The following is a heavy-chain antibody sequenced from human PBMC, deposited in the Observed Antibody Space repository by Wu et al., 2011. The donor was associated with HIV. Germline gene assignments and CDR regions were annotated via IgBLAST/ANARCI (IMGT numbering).Heavy chain of an antibody. J-gene: IGHJ6*02. CDR1: GVTFSDSS. V-gene: IGHV1-69*13. CDR2: IIPMSATA. CDR3: ATSRYSYGSAYYYGMDV. D-gene: IGHD5-18*01. Sequence: QVQLVQSGAEVKKLGSSVKVSCKASGVTFSDSSLNWVRQAPGQGPEWMGKIIPMSATADYAQKLRDRVMITADESTSTVYMELTSLKSDDTAVYYCATSRYSYGSAYYYGMDVWGQGTTVTVSS.